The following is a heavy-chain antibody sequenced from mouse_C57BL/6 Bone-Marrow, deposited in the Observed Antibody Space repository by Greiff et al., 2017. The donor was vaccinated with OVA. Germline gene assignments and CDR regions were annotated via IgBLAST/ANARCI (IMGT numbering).Heavy chain of an antibody. CDR2: INPSSGYT. CDR3: ARSGYYGPYAMDY. CDR1: GYTFTSYT. V-gene: IGHV1-4*01. D-gene: IGHD1-2*01. Sequence: QVQLQQSGAELARPGASVKMSCKASGYTFTSYTMHWVKQRPGQGLEWIGYINPSSGYTKYNQKFKDKATLTADKSSSTAYMQLSSLTSEDSAVYYCARSGYYGPYAMDYWGQGTSVTVSS. J-gene: IGHJ4*01.